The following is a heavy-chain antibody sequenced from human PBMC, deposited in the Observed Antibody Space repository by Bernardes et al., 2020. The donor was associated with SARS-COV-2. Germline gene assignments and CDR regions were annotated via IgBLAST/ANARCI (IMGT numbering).Heavy chain of an antibody. CDR1: GFSLSPSGVG. CDR3: AHRLGSFTGPYFDY. Sequence: SGHTLSKPTQTLTLTCPFSGFSLSPSGVGVGWIRQPPGKALEWLALIYWDDDKRYSPSLKSRLTLTKDTSKNQVVLTMTNMDPVDTATYYCAHRLGSFTGPYFDYWGQGTLVTVSS. CDR2: IYWDDDK. V-gene: IGHV2-5*02. J-gene: IGHJ4*02. D-gene: IGHD6-19*01.